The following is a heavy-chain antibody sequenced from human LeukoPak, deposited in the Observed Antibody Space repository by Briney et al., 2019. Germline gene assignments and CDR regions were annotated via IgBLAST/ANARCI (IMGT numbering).Heavy chain of an antibody. CDR3: GRGGWYKDY. D-gene: IGHD6-19*01. Sequence: SETLSLTCTVSGGSISPYYWSWIRQPPGKGLESIGYIYYNGNTNYNPSLRSRVTISVDTSKNQFSLRLSSVTAADTAVYYCGRGGWYKDYWGQGTLVTVSP. CDR1: GGSISPYY. CDR2: IYYNGNT. V-gene: IGHV4-59*01. J-gene: IGHJ4*02.